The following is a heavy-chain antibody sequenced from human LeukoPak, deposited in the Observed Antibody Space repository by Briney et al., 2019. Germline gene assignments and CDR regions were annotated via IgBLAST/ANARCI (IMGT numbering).Heavy chain of an antibody. CDR1: GDSINGHY. V-gene: IGHV4-59*08. CDR3: ARRDTGWNYCDY. CDR2: IHYKGST. D-gene: IGHD6-19*01. Sequence: SETLSLTCTISGDSINGHYWSWIRQPPGKRLEWIGDIHYKGSTNYNLSLKSRVTISVDTSKNHLSLNLASVLAADTAIYYCARRDTGWNYCDYWGQGILVTVSS. J-gene: IGHJ4*02.